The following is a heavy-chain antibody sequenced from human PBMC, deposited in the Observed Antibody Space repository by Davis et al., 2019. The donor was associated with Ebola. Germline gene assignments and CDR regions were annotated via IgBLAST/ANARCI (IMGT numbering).Heavy chain of an antibody. CDR1: GGTFSSYA. CDR3: ATDQRWNYAGGYYYYGMDV. Sequence: SVKVSCKASGGTFSSYAISWVRQAPGQGLEWMGGIIPIFGTANYAQKFQGRVTMTEDTSTDTAYMELSSLRSEDTAVYYCATDQRWNYAGGYYYYGMDVWGQGTTVTVSS. CDR2: IIPIFGTA. J-gene: IGHJ6*02. D-gene: IGHD1-7*01. V-gene: IGHV1-69*06.